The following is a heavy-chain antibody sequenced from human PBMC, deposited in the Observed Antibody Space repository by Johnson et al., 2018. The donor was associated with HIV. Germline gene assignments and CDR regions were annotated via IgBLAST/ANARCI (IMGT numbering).Heavy chain of an antibody. CDR3: ARFGDMATSFHGFDI. CDR2: IRWNSGSI. V-gene: IGHV3-9*01. Sequence: VQLVESGGGVVRPGGSLRLSCAASGFTFDDYAMHWVRQAPGKGLEWLSGIRWNSGSIGYADSVKGQFTISRDNAKNSLYLQMNSLRAEDTAVYYCARFGDMATSFHGFDIWGQGTMATVSS. D-gene: IGHD5-24*01. J-gene: IGHJ3*02. CDR1: GFTFDDYA.